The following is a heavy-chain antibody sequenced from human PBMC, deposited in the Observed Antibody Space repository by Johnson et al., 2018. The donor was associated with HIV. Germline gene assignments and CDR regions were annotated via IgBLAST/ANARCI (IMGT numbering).Heavy chain of an antibody. J-gene: IGHJ3*02. Sequence: QVQLVESGGGVVQPGRSLRLSCAASGFIFSDSYMSWIRQAPGKGLEWLSYITASGSPIFYTDSVKGRFTISRDNAKNSLYLQMNSLRAEDTAVYYCARGGYSGYLGGHDAFDIWGQGTMVTVSS. CDR3: ARGGYSGYLGGHDAFDI. D-gene: IGHD5-12*01. V-gene: IGHV3-11*04. CDR2: ITASGSPI. CDR1: GFIFSDSY.